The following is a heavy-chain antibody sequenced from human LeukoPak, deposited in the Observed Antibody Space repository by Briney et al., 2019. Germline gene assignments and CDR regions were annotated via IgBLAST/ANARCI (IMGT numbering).Heavy chain of an antibody. CDR3: ARQARVTHFYGGFGSHFDF. CDR1: GVTFRTSW. CDR2: INEDGIET. V-gene: IGHV3-7*01. Sequence: GGTLRLSCEASGVTFRTSWMSWVRQAPGKGLEWVADINEDGIETYYVHPLRGRFTISRANANNSLFLQMDSLRAEDTAVYYCARQARVTHFYGGFGSHFDFWGQGILVTVSS. J-gene: IGHJ4*02. D-gene: IGHD3-10*01.